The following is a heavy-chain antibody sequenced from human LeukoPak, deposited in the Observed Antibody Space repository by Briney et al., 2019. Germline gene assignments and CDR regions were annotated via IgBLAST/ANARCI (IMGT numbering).Heavy chain of an antibody. CDR1: GFTFSSYE. J-gene: IGHJ4*02. CDR2: ISNSGSTI. D-gene: IGHD6-13*01. Sequence: GGSLRLSCAASGFTFSSYEMNWVRQAPGKGLEWVSYISNSGSTIYYADSVKGRFTISRDNAKNSLYLQMNSLRAEDTAVYYCARGLKGIAAAGTAVDYWGQGTLVTVSS. V-gene: IGHV3-48*03. CDR3: ARGLKGIAAAGTAVDY.